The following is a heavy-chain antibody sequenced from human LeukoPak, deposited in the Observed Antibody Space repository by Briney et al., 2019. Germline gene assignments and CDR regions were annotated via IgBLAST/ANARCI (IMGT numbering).Heavy chain of an antibody. Sequence: GGSLRLSCAASGFSFRNSWMSWVRQAPGKGLEWVANIRQDGNEIYYMDSVKGRFTISRDNAKNSLYLQMNSLRVEDTAVYYCARLVGDRTIYDYWGQGTLVTVSS. D-gene: IGHD1-26*01. CDR2: IRQDGNEI. CDR3: ARLVGDRTIYDY. CDR1: GFSFRNSW. J-gene: IGHJ4*02. V-gene: IGHV3-7*01.